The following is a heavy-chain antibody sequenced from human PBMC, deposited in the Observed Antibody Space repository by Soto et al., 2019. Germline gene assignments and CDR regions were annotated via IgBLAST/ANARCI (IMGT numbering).Heavy chain of an antibody. J-gene: IGHJ6*03. CDR1: GFTFSSYA. CDR2: ISGSGGST. D-gene: IGHD2-2*02. V-gene: IGHV3-23*01. Sequence: GGSLRLSCAASGFTFSSYAMSWVRQAPGKGLEWVSAISGSGGSTYYADSVKGRFTISRDNSKNTLYLQMNSLRAEDTAVYYCAKVGVRQIPAAISRMNYYYPDYYMDVWGKGTTVTVSS. CDR3: AKVGVRQIPAAISRMNYYYPDYYMDV.